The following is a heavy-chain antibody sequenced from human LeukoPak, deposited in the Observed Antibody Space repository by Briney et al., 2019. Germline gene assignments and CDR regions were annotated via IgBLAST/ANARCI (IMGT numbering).Heavy chain of an antibody. J-gene: IGHJ6*03. CDR2: ISGSGGST. CDR1: GFTFSSYA. D-gene: IGHD2-2*01. Sequence: PGGSLRFSCAASGFTFSSYAMSWVRQAPGKGLEWVSAISGSGGSTYYADSVKGRFTISRDNSKTALYLQMNSLRAEDTAVYYCAKRAVRYCSSTSCHDYYYYYMDVWGKGTTVTVS. CDR3: AKRAVRYCSSTSCHDYYYYYMDV. V-gene: IGHV3-23*01.